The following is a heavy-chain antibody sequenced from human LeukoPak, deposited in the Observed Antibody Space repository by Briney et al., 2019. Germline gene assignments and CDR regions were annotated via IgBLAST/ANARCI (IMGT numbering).Heavy chain of an antibody. Sequence: SETLSLTCTVSGGSISSGDYYWSWIRQPPGKGLEWIGYIYYSGSTYYNPSLKSRVTISVDTSKNQFSLKLSSVTAADTAVYYCARDPAPGYCSSTSCYTPYYFDYWGQGTLVTVSS. CDR1: GGSISSGDYY. CDR2: IYYSGST. CDR3: ARDPAPGYCSSTSCYTPYYFDY. J-gene: IGHJ4*02. V-gene: IGHV4-30-4*08. D-gene: IGHD2-2*02.